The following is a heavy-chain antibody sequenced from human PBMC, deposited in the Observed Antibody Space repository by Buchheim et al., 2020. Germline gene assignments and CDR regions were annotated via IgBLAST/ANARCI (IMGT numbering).Heavy chain of an antibody. D-gene: IGHD5-18*01. CDR1: GFTFSNYG. Sequence: QVQLVESGGGVVQPGRSLRLSCAASGFTFSNYGMHWVRQAPGKGLEWGAVISYDGSNKYYADSVKGRFTISRDNSKNTLYLQMNSLRAEDTAVYYCAKASDVDTADYWGQGTL. CDR3: AKASDVDTADY. CDR2: ISYDGSNK. J-gene: IGHJ4*02. V-gene: IGHV3-30*18.